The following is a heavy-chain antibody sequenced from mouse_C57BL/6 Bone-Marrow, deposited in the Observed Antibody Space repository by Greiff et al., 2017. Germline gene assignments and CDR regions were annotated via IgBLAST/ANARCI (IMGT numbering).Heavy chain of an antibody. D-gene: IGHD1-1*01. Sequence: VKLQESGPELVKPGASVKLSCKASGYTFTSYDINWVKQRPGQGLEWIGWIYPRDGSTKYNEKFKGKATLTVDPSSSTAYMELHSLTSEDSAVYFCARWGYYGSRGAWFAYWGQGTLVTVSA. CDR1: GYTFTSYD. CDR2: IYPRDGST. V-gene: IGHV1-85*01. CDR3: ARWGYYGSRGAWFAY. J-gene: IGHJ3*01.